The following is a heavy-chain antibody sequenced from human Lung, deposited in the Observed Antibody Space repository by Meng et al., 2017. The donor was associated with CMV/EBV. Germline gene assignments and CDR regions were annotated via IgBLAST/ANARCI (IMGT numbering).Heavy chain of an antibody. Sequence: GESLKISCAASGFSFSTAWMSWVRRAPGKGLEWVANIYQDGNEKYYVESVRGRFTISRANAKNSLYLKMNSLRAEDTAVYFCSKEKDPAVAGNQGYFDYWGQGALVTVSS. CDR2: IYQDGNEK. D-gene: IGHD6-19*01. V-gene: IGHV3-7*01. CDR1: GFSFSTAW. J-gene: IGHJ4*02. CDR3: SKEKDPAVAGNQGYFDY.